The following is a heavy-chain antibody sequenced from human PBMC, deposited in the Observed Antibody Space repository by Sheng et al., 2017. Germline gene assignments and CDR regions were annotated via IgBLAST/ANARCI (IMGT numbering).Heavy chain of an antibody. CDR1: GGSIRGSDYS. D-gene: IGHD5-18*01. V-gene: IGHV4-39*07. Sequence: QLQLQESGPGLVKPSETLSLTCTVSGGSIRGSDYSWGWIRQPPGKGLEWIGNIYYSGSTYYNPSLRSRVTISVDTSKNQFSLKLSSVTAADTAFYYCARASWDWWLQQTPLSWYFDLWG. CDR2: IYYSGST. CDR3: ARASWDWWLQQTPLSWYFDL. J-gene: IGHJ2*01.